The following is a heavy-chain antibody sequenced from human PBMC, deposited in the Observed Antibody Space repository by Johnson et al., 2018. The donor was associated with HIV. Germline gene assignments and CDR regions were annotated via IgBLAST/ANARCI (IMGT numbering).Heavy chain of an antibody. CDR1: GFTFADYT. J-gene: IGHJ3*02. V-gene: IGHV3-48*04. D-gene: IGHD6-19*01. Sequence: MLLVESGGVVVQPGGSLRISCVASGFTFADYTMHWVRQAPGWGLEWVSYISSSGSTVYYADSVKGRFTISRDNAKNSLYMQMNSLRAEDTALYYCARGVGGAGDDAFDIWGQGTMVTVSS. CDR2: ISSSGSTV. CDR3: ARGVGGAGDDAFDI.